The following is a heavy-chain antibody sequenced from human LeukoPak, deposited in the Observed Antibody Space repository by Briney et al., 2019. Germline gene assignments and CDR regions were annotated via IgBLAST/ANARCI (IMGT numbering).Heavy chain of an antibody. Sequence: SETLSLTCTVSGGSISSYYWSWIRQPPGKGLEWIGYIYYSGSTNYNPSLKSRATISVDTSKNQFSLKLSSVTAADTAVYYCASLRDSSSWYLDYWGQGTLVTVSS. CDR1: GGSISSYY. J-gene: IGHJ4*02. CDR3: ASLRDSSSWYLDY. V-gene: IGHV4-59*01. CDR2: IYYSGST. D-gene: IGHD6-13*01.